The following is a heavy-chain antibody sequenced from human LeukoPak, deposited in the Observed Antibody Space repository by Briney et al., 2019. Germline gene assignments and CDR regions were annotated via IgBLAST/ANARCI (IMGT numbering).Heavy chain of an antibody. CDR3: TRGGHDYGGSFDT. CDR2: ISAGGRT. Sequence: SETLSLTCAISCASIASGSYHWDWIRQPAGSRPEYIGRISAGGRTNYNPSLKSRLTISMDTSKNHVSLRLSSVTAADTAVYYCTRGGHDYGGSFDTWGQGILVTVSS. CDR1: CASIASGSYH. J-gene: IGHJ5*02. D-gene: IGHD4-23*01. V-gene: IGHV4-61*02.